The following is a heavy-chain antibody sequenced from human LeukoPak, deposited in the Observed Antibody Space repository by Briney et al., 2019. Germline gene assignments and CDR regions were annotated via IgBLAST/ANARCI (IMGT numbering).Heavy chain of an antibody. CDR3: ARNNGMDV. Sequence: GALRLSCAASGFALSSHWMTWVRQVPGRGPEWVANVNRDGSETYYLDSVKGRFTISKDNAKNSLYLQMNSLRAEDTALYHCARNNGMDVWGRGTTVTVSS. V-gene: IGHV3-7*03. J-gene: IGHJ6*02. CDR2: VNRDGSET. CDR1: GFALSSHW.